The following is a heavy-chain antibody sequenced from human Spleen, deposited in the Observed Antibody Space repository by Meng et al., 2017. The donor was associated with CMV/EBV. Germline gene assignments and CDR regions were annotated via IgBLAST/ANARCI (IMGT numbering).Heavy chain of an antibody. Sequence: ASVKVSCKASGYTFTSYDINWVRQAPGQGLEWMGWINPNSGGTNYAQKFQGRVTMTRDTSISTAYMELSRLRSDDTAVYYCARDPVGVLAFDIWGQGTMVTVSS. D-gene: IGHD3-10*01. CDR1: GYTFTSYD. J-gene: IGHJ3*02. V-gene: IGHV1-2*02. CDR2: INPNSGGT. CDR3: ARDPVGVLAFDI.